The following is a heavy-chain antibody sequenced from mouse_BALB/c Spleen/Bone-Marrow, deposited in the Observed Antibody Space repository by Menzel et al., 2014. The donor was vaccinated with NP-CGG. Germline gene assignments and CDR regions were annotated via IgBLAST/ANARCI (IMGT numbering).Heavy chain of an antibody. CDR2: IYPGDGRT. D-gene: IGHD2-14*01. CDR3: AYYRYDEYFDV. Sequence: VQLQESGPALVKPGASVKMSCKASGYTFTSYFIHWVKQRPGQGLEWIGWIYPGDGRTKYNEKFKVKTTLTADKSSSTAYMFLSSLTSEDSAIYFCAYYRYDEYFDVWGAGTTVSVSS. CDR1: GYTFTSYF. V-gene: IGHV1S56*01. J-gene: IGHJ1*01.